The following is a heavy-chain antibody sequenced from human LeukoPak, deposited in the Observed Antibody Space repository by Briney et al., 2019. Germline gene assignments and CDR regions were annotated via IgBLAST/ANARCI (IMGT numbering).Heavy chain of an antibody. D-gene: IGHD3-22*01. CDR1: GFTVSSNY. V-gene: IGHV3-66*01. Sequence: GGSLRLSCAASGFTVSSNYMSCVRQAPGKGLECVSVIYSGGSTYYANSVKGRFTISRDNSKNTLYLQMNRLRAEDTAVYYCARDLIDYYDSSAPRDAFDIWGQGTMVTVSS. J-gene: IGHJ3*02. CDR2: IYSGGST. CDR3: ARDLIDYYDSSAPRDAFDI.